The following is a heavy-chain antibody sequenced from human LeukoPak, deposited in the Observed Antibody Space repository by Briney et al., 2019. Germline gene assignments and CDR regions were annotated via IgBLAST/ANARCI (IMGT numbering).Heavy chain of an antibody. J-gene: IGHJ6*02. Sequence: KPSETLSLTCTVSGGSISSYYWSWIRQPPGKGLEWIGYIYYSGSTNYSPSLKSRVTISVDTSKNQFSLKLSSVTAADTAVYYCARDSRLWFGGEYYYYGMDVWGQGTTVTVSS. D-gene: IGHD3-10*01. CDR3: ARDSRLWFGGEYYYYGMDV. CDR1: GGSISSYY. V-gene: IGHV4-59*12. CDR2: IYYSGST.